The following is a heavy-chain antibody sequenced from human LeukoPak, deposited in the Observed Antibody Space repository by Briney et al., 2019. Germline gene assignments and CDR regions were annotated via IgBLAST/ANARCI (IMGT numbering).Heavy chain of an antibody. CDR1: GFTFSSSA. CDR2: ISYDGSNK. J-gene: IGHJ4*02. Sequence: PGGSLRLSCAASGFTFSSSAMHWVRQAPGKGLEWVAVISYDGSNKYYADSVKGRFTISRDNSKNTLYLQMNSLRAEDTAVYYCARSASDYWGQGTLVTVSS. V-gene: IGHV3-30-3*01. CDR3: ARSASDY.